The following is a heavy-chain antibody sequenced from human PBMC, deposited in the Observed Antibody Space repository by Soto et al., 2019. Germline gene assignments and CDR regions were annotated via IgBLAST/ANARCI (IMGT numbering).Heavy chain of an antibody. CDR1: GGSISSSSYY. J-gene: IGHJ5*02. V-gene: IGHV4-39*02. CDR2: IYYSGST. Sequence: QLQLQESGPGLVKPSETLSLTCTVSGGSISSSSYYWGWIRQPPGKGLEWIGSIYYSGSTYYNPSLKSRVTISVDTSKNQFSLKLSSVTAADTAVYYCAREGYCSSTSCYGEYNWFDPWGQGTLVTVSS. CDR3: AREGYCSSTSCYGEYNWFDP. D-gene: IGHD2-2*01.